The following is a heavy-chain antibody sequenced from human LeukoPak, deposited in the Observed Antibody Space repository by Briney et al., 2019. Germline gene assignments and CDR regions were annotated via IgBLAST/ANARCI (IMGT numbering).Heavy chain of an antibody. CDR1: GFTFSSHW. D-gene: IGHD2-8*01. V-gene: IGHV3-74*01. Sequence: GGSLRLSRAASGFTFSSHWMHWVRQAPGKGLVWVSRINSDGSGTIYADSVKGRFTISRDNAKNTLDLQMNSLRAEDTAVYYCARGEKSWINGFDLWGQGTLVTVSS. J-gene: IGHJ4*02. CDR3: ARGEKSWINGFDL. CDR2: INSDGSGT.